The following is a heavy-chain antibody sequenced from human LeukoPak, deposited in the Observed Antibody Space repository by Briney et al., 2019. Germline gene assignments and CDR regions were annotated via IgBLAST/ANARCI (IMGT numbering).Heavy chain of an antibody. J-gene: IGHJ3*02. D-gene: IGHD3-22*01. V-gene: IGHV1-69*05. CDR2: IIPIFGTA. CDR1: GGTFSSYA. Sequence: ASVKVSCKASGGTFSSYAISWVRQAPGQGLEWMGGIIPIFGTANYAQKFQGRVTMTRDTSTSTVYMELSSLRSEDTAVYYGARQFRGYYYDSSGYYAGRAFDIWGQGTMVTVSS. CDR3: ARQFRGYYYDSSGYYAGRAFDI.